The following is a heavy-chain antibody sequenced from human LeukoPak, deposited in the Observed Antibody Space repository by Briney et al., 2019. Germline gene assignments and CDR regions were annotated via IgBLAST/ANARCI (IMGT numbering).Heavy chain of an antibody. CDR1: GYTFTVYF. J-gene: IGHJ4*02. Sequence: ASVKVSCKASGYTFTVYFMHWVRQAPGQGLEWMGWINPNSGGTNYAQKFQGRVTMTRDTSISTAYMELSRLRSDDTAVYYCARELNYDSSGYYFDYWGQGTLVAVSS. CDR3: ARELNYDSSGYYFDY. V-gene: IGHV1-2*02. CDR2: INPNSGGT. D-gene: IGHD3-22*01.